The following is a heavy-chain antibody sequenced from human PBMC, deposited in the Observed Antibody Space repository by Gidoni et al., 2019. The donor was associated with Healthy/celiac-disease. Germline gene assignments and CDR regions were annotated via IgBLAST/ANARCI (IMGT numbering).Heavy chain of an antibody. J-gene: IGHJ4*02. CDR3: ARRRDGYNRVFDY. CDR2: IYYSGST. D-gene: IGHD5-12*01. V-gene: IGHV4-39*01. CDR1: GGSLSSSSYY. Sequence: QLQLQESGPGLVKPSETLSLTCTVSGGSLSSSSYYWGWKRQPPGKGLEWIGSIYYSGSTYYNPSLKSRVTISVDTSKNQFSLKRSSVTAADTAVYYCARRRDGYNRVFDYWGQGTLVTVSS.